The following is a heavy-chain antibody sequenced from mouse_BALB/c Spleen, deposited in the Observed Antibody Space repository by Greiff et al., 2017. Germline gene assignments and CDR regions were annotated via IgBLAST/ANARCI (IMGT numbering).Heavy chain of an antibody. V-gene: IGHV5-4*02. Sequence: EVKLMESGGGLVKPGGSLKLSCAASGFTFSDYYMYWVRQTPEKRLEWVATISDGGSYTYYPDSVKGRFTISRDNAKNNLYLQMSSLKSEDTAMYYCARDSLYYYGSSYVGYYAMDYWGQGTSVTVSS. CDR1: GFTFSDYY. CDR3: ARDSLYYYGSSYVGYYAMDY. CDR2: ISDGGSYT. J-gene: IGHJ4*01. D-gene: IGHD1-1*01.